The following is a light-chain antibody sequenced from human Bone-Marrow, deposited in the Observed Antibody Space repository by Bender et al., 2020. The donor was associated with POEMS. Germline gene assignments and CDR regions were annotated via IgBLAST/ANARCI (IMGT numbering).Light chain of an antibody. CDR1: SSNIGAHA. J-gene: IGLJ3*02. CDR2: RND. Sequence: QSVLTQPPSASGTPGQRVTISCSGGSSNIGAHAVNWYQQLPGTAPKLLIYRNDQRPSGVPDRFSGSRSGTSASLAISGLRSEDEADYYCAAWDDSLSCWVFGGGTKLTVL. CDR3: AAWDDSLSCWV. V-gene: IGLV1-47*01.